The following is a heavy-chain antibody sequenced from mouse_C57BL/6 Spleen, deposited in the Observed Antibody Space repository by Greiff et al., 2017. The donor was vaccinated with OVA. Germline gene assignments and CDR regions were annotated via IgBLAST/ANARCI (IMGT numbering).Heavy chain of an antibody. V-gene: IGHV1-76*01. J-gene: IGHJ4*01. D-gene: IGHD2-3*01. CDR1: GYTFTDYY. CDR3: ARLNDGYYLYAMDY. Sequence: VQLKESGAELVRPGASVKLSCKASGYTFTDYYINWVKQRPGQGLEWIARIYPGSGNTYYNEKFKGKATLTAEKSSSTAYMQLSSLTSEDSAVYFCARLNDGYYLYAMDYWGQGTSVTVSS. CDR2: IYPGSGNT.